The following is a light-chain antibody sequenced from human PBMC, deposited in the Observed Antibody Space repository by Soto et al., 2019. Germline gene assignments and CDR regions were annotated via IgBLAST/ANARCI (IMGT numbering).Light chain of an antibody. Sequence: ALTQPASVSGSPGQSITISCTASSSHIGSSNLVSWYQHHSGKAPKLIIYEGNKRPSGVSNRFSGSKSGKTASLTISGLQAEDEGTYYCCSYAGSSPLYVFGTGTKGTVL. CDR2: EGN. J-gene: IGLJ1*01. CDR1: SSHIGSSNL. CDR3: CSYAGSSPLYV. V-gene: IGLV2-23*01.